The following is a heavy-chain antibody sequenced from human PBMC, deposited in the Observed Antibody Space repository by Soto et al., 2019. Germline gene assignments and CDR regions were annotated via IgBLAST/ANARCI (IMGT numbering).Heavy chain of an antibody. CDR3: ARFGYSYGYSY. CDR2: ISRYGNNI. Sequence: GGSLRLSCAASGFSFSDYYMSWIRQAPGKGLEWISYISRYGNNIYYADSVKGRFTISRDDAKNSLFLDMNSLRTEDTAVYCCARFGYSYGYSYWGQGTLVTVSS. J-gene: IGHJ4*02. V-gene: IGHV3-11*01. D-gene: IGHD5-18*01. CDR1: GFSFSDYY.